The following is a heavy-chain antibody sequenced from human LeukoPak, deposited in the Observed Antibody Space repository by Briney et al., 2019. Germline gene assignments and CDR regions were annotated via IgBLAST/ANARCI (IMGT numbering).Heavy chain of an antibody. CDR2: MSSGGTII. CDR3: AELGITMIGGV. CDR1: GFTVSDYY. J-gene: IGHJ6*04. D-gene: IGHD3-10*02. V-gene: IGHV3-11*04. Sequence: GGSLRLSCAASGFTVSDYYMSWIRQAPGKGLEWVSYMSSGGTIIHYADSLKGRFTISRDNAKNSLYLQVNSLRVEDTAVYYCAELGITMIGGVWGKGTTVTISS.